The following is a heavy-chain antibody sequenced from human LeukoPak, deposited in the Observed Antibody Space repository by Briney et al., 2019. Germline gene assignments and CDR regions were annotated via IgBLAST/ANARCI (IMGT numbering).Heavy chain of an antibody. CDR1: GGSISSSSYY. D-gene: IGHD2-15*01. CDR2: IYYSGST. Sequence: SETLSLTCTVSGGSISSSSYYWGWIRQPPGKGLEWIGSIYYSGSTYYNPSLKSRVTISVDTSKNQFSLKLSSVTAADTAVYYCAVLPDPVGTKTDYYYYYGMDVWGQGTTVTVS. V-gene: IGHV4-39*01. CDR3: AVLPDPVGTKTDYYYYYGMDV. J-gene: IGHJ6*02.